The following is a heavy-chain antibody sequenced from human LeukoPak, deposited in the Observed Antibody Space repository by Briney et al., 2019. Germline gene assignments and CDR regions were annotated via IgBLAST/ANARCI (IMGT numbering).Heavy chain of an antibody. CDR2: ISSSSSTI. J-gene: IGHJ4*02. Sequence: GGSLRLSCAASAFTFSSYSMNWVRQAPGKGLEWVSYISSSSSTIYYADSVKGRFTISRDNAKNSLYLQMNSLRAEDTAVYYCATSSSWYRGAAFDYWGQGTLVTVSS. D-gene: IGHD6-13*01. CDR1: AFTFSSYS. CDR3: ATSSSWYRGAAFDY. V-gene: IGHV3-48*04.